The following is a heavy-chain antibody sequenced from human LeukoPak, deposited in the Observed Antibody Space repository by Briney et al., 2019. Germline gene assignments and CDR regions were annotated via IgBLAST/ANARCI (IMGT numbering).Heavy chain of an antibody. CDR3: ARTWYGANDY. V-gene: IGHV3-21*01. CDR2: ITSSGTYI. D-gene: IGHD4/OR15-4a*01. J-gene: IGHJ4*02. CDR1: GFTFNNYN. Sequence: GGSLRLSCAASGFTFNNYNMNWVRQAPGRALEWVSSITSSGTYIFYADSVKGRFTISRDNAKNSLYLQMNSLGPEDTAVYYCARTWYGANDYWGQGTLVIVSS.